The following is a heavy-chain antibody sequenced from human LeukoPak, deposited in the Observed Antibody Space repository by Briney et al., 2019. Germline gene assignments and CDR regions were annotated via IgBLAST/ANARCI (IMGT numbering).Heavy chain of an antibody. Sequence: LEAPSPTLTGSGGSLSNYYWGWVRQPPREGLGWIGYIYYTGSTNYNPSLTSRVNISVDTSKNQFSLNLTSVTAADTAVYYCARWGSIAVARFDYWGQGTLVTVSS. CDR3: ARWGSIAVARFDY. CDR2: IYYTGST. J-gene: IGHJ4*02. V-gene: IGHV4-59*01. CDR1: GGSLSNYY. D-gene: IGHD6-6*01.